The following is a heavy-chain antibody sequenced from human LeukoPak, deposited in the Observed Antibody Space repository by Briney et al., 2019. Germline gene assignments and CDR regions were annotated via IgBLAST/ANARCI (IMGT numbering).Heavy chain of an antibody. CDR1: GFTFSSHG. J-gene: IGHJ5*02. CDR3: ARGATTTRFGRFDP. D-gene: IGHD4-17*01. CDR2: ISSSSDYI. Sequence: GGSLRLSCAASGFTFSSHGMSWVRQAPGKGLEWVSSISSSSDYIYHADSVKGRFTISRDNPKKSLYLQMNSLRAEDTAVYYCARGATTTRFGRFDPWGQGTLVIVSS. V-gene: IGHV3-21*01.